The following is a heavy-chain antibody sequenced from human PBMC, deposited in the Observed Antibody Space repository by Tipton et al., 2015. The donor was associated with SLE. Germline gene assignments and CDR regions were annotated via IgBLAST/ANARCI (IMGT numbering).Heavy chain of an antibody. CDR1: GGSISSGSYY. Sequence: TLSLTCTVSGGSISSGSYYWSWIRHPAGKGLEWIGHIYTSGSTNYNPSLKSRVTISVDTSKNQFSLKLSSVTAADTAVYYCARDLYYDSTLDIWGQGTMVTVSS. CDR2: IYTSGST. D-gene: IGHD3-22*01. CDR3: ARDLYYDSTLDI. V-gene: IGHV4-61*09. J-gene: IGHJ3*02.